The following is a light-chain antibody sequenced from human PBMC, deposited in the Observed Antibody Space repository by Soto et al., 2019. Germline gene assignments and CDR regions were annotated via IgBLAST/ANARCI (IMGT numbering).Light chain of an antibody. Sequence: DIQMTQSPSSLSASVGDRVTITCRASQSISTYLNWYQQKPGKAPNLLIYAASSLQSGVPSRFSGSGSGTDFTLTISSLQPEDFATYYCQQSYSAPPTFGGGTKVAIK. CDR3: QQSYSAPPT. V-gene: IGKV1-39*01. J-gene: IGKJ4*01. CDR1: QSISTY. CDR2: AAS.